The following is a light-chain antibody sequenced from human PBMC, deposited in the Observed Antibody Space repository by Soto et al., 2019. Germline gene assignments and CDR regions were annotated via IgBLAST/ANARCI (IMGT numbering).Light chain of an antibody. CDR2: QAS. CDR3: QQYNGYLLT. Sequence: DIQMTQSPSTLSASVGDRVTITCRASQSISSWLAWYQQKPGRAPKLLIYQASSLQSWVPSRFNGSGSGTEFTLTISSLQPDDFATYYCQQYNGYLLTFGGGTKVEIK. CDR1: QSISSW. J-gene: IGKJ4*01. V-gene: IGKV1-5*03.